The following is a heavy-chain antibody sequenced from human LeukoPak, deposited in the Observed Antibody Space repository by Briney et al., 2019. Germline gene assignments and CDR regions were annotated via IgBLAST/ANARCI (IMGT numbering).Heavy chain of an antibody. Sequence: GGSLRLSCVVSGFTFSNAWMSWVRQAPGKGLEWVGRIKSKADGGTTDYAAPVKGRFTVSRDDAKNTVFLEMTSLQTEDTALYYCTTNAAVGSWEVFDFWGQGTLVTVSS. V-gene: IGHV3-15*01. J-gene: IGHJ4*02. CDR2: IKSKADGGTT. CDR3: TTNAAVGSWEVFDF. D-gene: IGHD6-13*01. CDR1: GFTFSNAW.